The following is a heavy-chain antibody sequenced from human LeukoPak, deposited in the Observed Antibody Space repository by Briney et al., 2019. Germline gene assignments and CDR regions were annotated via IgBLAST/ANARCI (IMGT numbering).Heavy chain of an antibody. CDR3: ARARPGDKDFDY. CDR1: GFTFSSYS. Sequence: GGSLRLSCAASGFTFSSYSMNWVRQAPGKGLEWVSSISSSSSYIYYADSVKGRFTIPRDNAKNSLYLQMNSLRAEDTAVYYCARARPGDKDFDYWGQGTLVTVSS. V-gene: IGHV3-21*01. J-gene: IGHJ4*02. CDR2: ISSSSSYI. D-gene: IGHD3-9*01.